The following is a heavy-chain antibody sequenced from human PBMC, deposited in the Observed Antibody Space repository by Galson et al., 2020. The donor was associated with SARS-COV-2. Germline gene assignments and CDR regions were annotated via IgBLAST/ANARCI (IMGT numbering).Heavy chain of an antibody. V-gene: IGHV1-2*04. CDR1: GYTFNGYY. J-gene: IGHJ3*02. CDR2: INPNSGGT. Sequence: ASVKVSCKASGYTFNGYYIHWVRQAPGQGLEWMGWINPNSGGTTYAENFQDWVTMTRDTSISTAYMELSRLRSDDTAVYYCARDNDHDAFDRWGQGTMVTVSS. CDR3: ARDNDHDAFDR. D-gene: IGHD1-1*01.